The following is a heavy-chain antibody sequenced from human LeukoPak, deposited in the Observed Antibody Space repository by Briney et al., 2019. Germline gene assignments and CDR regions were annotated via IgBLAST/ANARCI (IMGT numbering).Heavy chain of an antibody. Sequence: PGGSLRLACAASGFTFSSYEMNWVRQAPGKGLEWVSYISNSGSTIYYADSVKGRFTISRDNAKNSLYLQMNSLRAEDTAVYYCARCGYSDSSGYYPLYFDYWGQGTLVTVSS. J-gene: IGHJ4*02. CDR1: GFTFSSYE. CDR2: ISNSGSTI. V-gene: IGHV3-48*03. CDR3: ARCGYSDSSGYYPLYFDY. D-gene: IGHD3-22*01.